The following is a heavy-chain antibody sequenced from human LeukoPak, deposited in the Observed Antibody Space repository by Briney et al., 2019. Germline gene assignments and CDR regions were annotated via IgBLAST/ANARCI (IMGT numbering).Heavy chain of an antibody. D-gene: IGHD4-17*01. J-gene: IGHJ5*02. CDR3: ARYDYGDYVPKNWFDP. V-gene: IGHV1-18*01. Sequence: ASVKVSCKASGYTFTSYGISWARQAPGQGLEWMGWISAYNGNTNYAQKLQGRVTMTTDTSTSTAYMELRSLRSDDTAVYYCARYDYGDYVPKNWFDPWGQGTLVTVSS. CDR2: ISAYNGNT. CDR1: GYTFTSYG.